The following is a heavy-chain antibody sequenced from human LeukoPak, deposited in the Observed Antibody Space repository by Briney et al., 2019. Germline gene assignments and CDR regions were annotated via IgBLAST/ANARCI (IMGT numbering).Heavy chain of an antibody. D-gene: IGHD3-22*01. Sequence: SETLFLTCSVSGYSMSSGYYWGWIRQPPERGLEWIGSMYHTGSTYYNPSLKSRVNISVDTTKNQFYLKVSSVTAADTAVYYCARQEIYYYDSSGHFDYWGQGTLVTVSS. CDR2: MYHTGST. J-gene: IGHJ4*02. CDR1: GYSMSSGYY. V-gene: IGHV4-38-2*02. CDR3: ARQEIYYYDSSGHFDY.